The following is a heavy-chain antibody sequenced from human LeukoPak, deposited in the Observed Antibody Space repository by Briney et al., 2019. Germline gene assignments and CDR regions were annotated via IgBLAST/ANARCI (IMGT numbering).Heavy chain of an antibody. Sequence: GSLRLSCAASGFTFSSYAMSWVRQAPGKGLEWVSAISGSGGSTYYADSVKGRFTISRDNSKNTLYLQMNSLRAEDTAVYYCAKDGGNVLRYFDWPPRAFDIWGQGTMVTVSS. J-gene: IGHJ3*02. CDR2: ISGSGGST. CDR1: GFTFSSYA. V-gene: IGHV3-23*01. D-gene: IGHD3-9*01. CDR3: AKDGGNVLRYFDWPPRAFDI.